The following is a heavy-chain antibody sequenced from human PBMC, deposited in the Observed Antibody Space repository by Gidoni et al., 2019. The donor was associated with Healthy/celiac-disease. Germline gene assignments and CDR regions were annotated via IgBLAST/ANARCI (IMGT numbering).Heavy chain of an antibody. J-gene: IGHJ4*02. CDR3: ARRSLERGFDY. CDR1: VGSISSGSYY. V-gene: IGHV4-39*01. Sequence: LQLQESGPGLVKPSETLSLTCTVSVGSISSGSYYWGWIRQPPGKGLEWIGSIYYSGSTYYNPSLKRRVTISVDTSKNQFSLKLSSVTAADTAVYYCARRSLERGFDYWGQGTLVTVSS. D-gene: IGHD1-1*01. CDR2: IYYSGST.